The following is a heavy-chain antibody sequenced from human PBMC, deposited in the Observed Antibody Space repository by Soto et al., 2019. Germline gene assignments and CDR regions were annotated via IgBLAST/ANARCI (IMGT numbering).Heavy chain of an antibody. J-gene: IGHJ3*02. D-gene: IGHD3-10*01. CDR2: IIPIFGTA. Sequence: SVKVSCKASGGTFSSYAISWVRQAPGQGLEWMGGIIPIFGTANYAQKFQGRVTITADESTSTAYMELSSLRSEDTAVYYCARLITMVRGVIIGAFDIWGQGTIVTVSS. CDR3: ARLITMVRGVIIGAFDI. CDR1: GGTFSSYA. V-gene: IGHV1-69*13.